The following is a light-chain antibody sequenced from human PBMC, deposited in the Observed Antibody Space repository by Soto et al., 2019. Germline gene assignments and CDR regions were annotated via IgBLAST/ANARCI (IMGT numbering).Light chain of an antibody. Sequence: QSVLTQPASVSGSPGQSITISCTGTSSDVGAYNYVSWYQQHPGKAPKLMIYDVSNRPSGVSNRFSGSKSGNTASLPISGLQAEDEADYYCSSYTSSSTLTVFGGGTKLTVL. CDR3: SSYTSSSTLTV. V-gene: IGLV2-14*01. CDR1: SSDVGAYNY. J-gene: IGLJ2*01. CDR2: DVS.